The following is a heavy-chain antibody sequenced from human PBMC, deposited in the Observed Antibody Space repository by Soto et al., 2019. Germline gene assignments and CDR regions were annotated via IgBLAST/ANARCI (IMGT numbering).Heavy chain of an antibody. CDR2: IYYSGST. J-gene: IGHJ6*02. CDR3: ASSLYYDFWSGYYDYYYGMDV. Sequence: QLQLQESGPGLVKPSETLSLTCTVSGGSISSSSYYWGWIRQPPGKGLEWIGSIYYSGSTYYNPSLKSRVTISVDTSKNQFSLQLSSVTAADTAVYYCASSLYYDFWSGYYDYYYGMDVWGQGTTVTVSS. V-gene: IGHV4-39*01. CDR1: GGSISSSSYY. D-gene: IGHD3-3*01.